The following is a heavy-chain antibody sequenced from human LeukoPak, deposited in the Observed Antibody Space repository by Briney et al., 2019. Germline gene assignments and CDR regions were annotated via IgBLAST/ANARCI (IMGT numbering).Heavy chain of an antibody. CDR2: IKHDGSEK. D-gene: IGHD6-13*01. J-gene: IGHJ6*04. V-gene: IGHV3-7*03. Sequence: GGSLRLSCAASGFTFSSYWMSWVRQAPGKGLEWVANIKHDGSEKYYVDSVKGRFTIATYNAKNSLYLQMNSLRAEDTSVYYCARISALRSSWCYYYYGIDVWGKGTTVTVSS. CDR1: GFTFSSYW. CDR3: ARISALRSSWCYYYYGIDV.